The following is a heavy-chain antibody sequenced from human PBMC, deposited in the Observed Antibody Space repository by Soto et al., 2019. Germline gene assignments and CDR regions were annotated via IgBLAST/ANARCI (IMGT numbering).Heavy chain of an antibody. CDR2: ISAYNGNT. D-gene: IGHD3-3*01. CDR1: GYTLTTSG. J-gene: IGHJ4*02. CDR3: ARDPRPYYDFWSGYSYYFDY. V-gene: IGHV1-18*01. Sequence: ASVKVSCKASGYTLTTSGINWVRQAPGQVLEWMGWISAYNGNTNYAQKLQGRVTMTTDTSTSTAYMELRSLRSDDTAVYYCARDPRPYYDFWSGYSYYFDYWGQGTLVTVSS.